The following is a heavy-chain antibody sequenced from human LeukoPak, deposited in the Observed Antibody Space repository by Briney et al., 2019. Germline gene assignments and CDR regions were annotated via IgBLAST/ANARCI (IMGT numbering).Heavy chain of an antibody. CDR2: INHSGST. D-gene: IGHD2-8*02. J-gene: IGHJ4*02. CDR3: ARDSSRTWWLSVYFDY. V-gene: IGHV4-34*01. Sequence: SETLSLTCAVYGGSFSGYYWSWIRQPPGKGLEWIGEINHSGSTNYNPSLKSRVTMSVDTSKNQFSLKLSSVTAADTAVYYCARDSSRTWWLSVYFDYWGQGTLVTVSS. CDR1: GGSFSGYY.